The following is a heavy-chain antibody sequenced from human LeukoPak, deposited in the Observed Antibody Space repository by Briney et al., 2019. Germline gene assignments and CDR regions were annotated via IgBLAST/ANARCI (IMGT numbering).Heavy chain of an antibody. D-gene: IGHD1-26*01. Sequence: SETLSLTCTVSGGSISSHYWSWIRQPPGKGLEWIGYIYYSGSTNYNPSLKSRVTISVDTSKNQFSLKLSSVTAADTAVYYCAREYEWELPLGFDPWGQGTLVTVSS. V-gene: IGHV4-59*11. CDR3: AREYEWELPLGFDP. CDR1: GGSISSHY. CDR2: IYYSGST. J-gene: IGHJ5*02.